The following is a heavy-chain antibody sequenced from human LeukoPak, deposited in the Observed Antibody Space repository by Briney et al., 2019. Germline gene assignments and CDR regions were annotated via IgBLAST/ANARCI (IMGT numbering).Heavy chain of an antibody. CDR1: GGSISSSSAY. CDR2: NSKNT. CDR3: VSPRGFSYGYFDY. Sequence: SETLSLTCTVSGGSISSSSAYWGWIRQPPGKGLEWIWSNSKNTYYNPSLKSRVTISADTSKNQFSLTLGSVSATDTAVYYCVSPRGFSYGYFDYWGQGTLVTVSS. J-gene: IGHJ4*02. D-gene: IGHD5-18*01. V-gene: IGHV4-39*01.